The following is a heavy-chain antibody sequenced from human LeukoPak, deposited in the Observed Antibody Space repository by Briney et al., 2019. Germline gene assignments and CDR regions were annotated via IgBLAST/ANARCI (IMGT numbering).Heavy chain of an antibody. Sequence: PSETLSLTCTVSGDSISSGDYYWSWIRQPAGKGLEWIGRISSSGSTNYNPSLKSPVTISVDTSKNQFSLKLSSATAADTAVYFCARGPYSYDSSGAFDIWGQGTMVTVSS. J-gene: IGHJ3*02. CDR2: ISSSGST. CDR3: ARGPYSYDSSGAFDI. D-gene: IGHD3-22*01. V-gene: IGHV4-61*02. CDR1: GDSISSGDYY.